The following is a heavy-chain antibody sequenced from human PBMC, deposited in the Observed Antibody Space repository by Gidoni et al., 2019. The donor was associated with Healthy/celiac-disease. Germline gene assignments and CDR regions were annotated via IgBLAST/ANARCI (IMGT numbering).Heavy chain of an antibody. CDR3: ANLSIAAEAYGMDV. Sequence: EVQLLESGGGLVQPGGSLRLSCAASGFTFSSYAMSWVRQAPGKGLEWVSAISGSGGSTYYADSVKGRFTISRDNSKNTLYLQMNSLRAEDTAVYYCANLSIAAEAYGMDVWGQGTTVTVSS. CDR2: ISGSGGST. D-gene: IGHD6-13*01. J-gene: IGHJ6*02. V-gene: IGHV3-23*01. CDR1: GFTFSSYA.